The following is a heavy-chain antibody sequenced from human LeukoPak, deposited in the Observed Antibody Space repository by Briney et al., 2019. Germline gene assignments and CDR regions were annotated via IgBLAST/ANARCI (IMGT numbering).Heavy chain of an antibody. Sequence: QPGGSLRLSCAASGFTFSYYWMSWVRQAPGKGLEWVANIKQDGSEKHYVDSVKGRFTISRDIAKNSLYLQMNSLTAEDTAVYFCARTWEGGFDIWGQGTMVTVSS. CDR2: IKQDGSEK. CDR1: GFTFSYYW. J-gene: IGHJ3*02. D-gene: IGHD1-26*01. V-gene: IGHV3-7*01. CDR3: ARTWEGGFDI.